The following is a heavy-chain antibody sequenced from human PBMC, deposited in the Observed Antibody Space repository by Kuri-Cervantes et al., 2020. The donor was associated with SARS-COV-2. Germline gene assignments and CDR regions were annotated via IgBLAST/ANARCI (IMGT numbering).Heavy chain of an antibody. V-gene: IGHV3-43*01. J-gene: IGHJ4*02. CDR3: ATPREYYDSSGSFDY. Sequence: GGSLRLSCAASGFTFDDYTMHWVRQAPGKGLEWLSLISWDGTSPYYADSVKGRFTISRDNSKNTLYLQMNSLRAEDTAVYYCATPREYYDSSGSFDYWGQGTLVTVSS. CDR2: ISWDGTSP. D-gene: IGHD3-22*01. CDR1: GFTFDDYT.